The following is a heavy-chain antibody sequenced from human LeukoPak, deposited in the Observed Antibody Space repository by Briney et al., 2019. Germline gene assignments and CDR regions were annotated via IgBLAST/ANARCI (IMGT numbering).Heavy chain of an antibody. V-gene: IGHV4-34*01. J-gene: IGHJ5*02. Sequence: SETLSLTCAVYGGSFRGYYWSWIRQPPGKGLEGIGEINHSGSTNYNPSLKSRVTISVDTSKNQFSLKLSSVTAADTAVYYCASLLIYCSSTSCIKQWFDPWGQGTLVTVSS. D-gene: IGHD2-2*01. CDR1: GGSFRGYY. CDR2: INHSGST. CDR3: ASLLIYCSSTSCIKQWFDP.